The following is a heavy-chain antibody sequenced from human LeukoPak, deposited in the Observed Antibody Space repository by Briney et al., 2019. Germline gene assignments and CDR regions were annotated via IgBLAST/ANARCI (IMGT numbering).Heavy chain of an antibody. D-gene: IGHD3-10*01. J-gene: IGHJ4*02. V-gene: IGHV1-2*02. CDR1: GYTFTGFY. Sequence: ASVKVSCKASGYTFTGFYMHWVRQAPGQGLEWMGWINPNSGGTNYAQKFQGRVTMTRDTAINTAYMELSSLRSDDTAVHYCAREEVSVISDTCCSGLGYWGQGTLVTVSS. CDR2: INPNSGGT. CDR3: AREEVSVISDTCCSGLGY.